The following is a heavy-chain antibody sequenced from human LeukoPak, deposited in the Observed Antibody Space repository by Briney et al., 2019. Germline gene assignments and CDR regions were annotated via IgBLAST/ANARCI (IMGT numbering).Heavy chain of an antibody. CDR3: ARRGYPVYYYYMDV. Sequence: ASVKVSCKTSGYTFTSYGISWVRQAPGQGLEWMGWISADNGKTNYAQRLQGRVTMSTDPSTTTAYMELRSLRSDDTAVYYCARRGYPVYYYYMDVWGKGTTVTISS. CDR1: GYTFTSYG. D-gene: IGHD5-12*01. CDR2: ISADNGKT. J-gene: IGHJ6*03. V-gene: IGHV1-18*01.